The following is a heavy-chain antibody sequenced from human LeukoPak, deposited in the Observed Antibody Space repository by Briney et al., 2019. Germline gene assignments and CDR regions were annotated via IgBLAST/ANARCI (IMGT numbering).Heavy chain of an antibody. CDR2: LSGGGDST. CDR3: AKGSSSYYYDY. Sequence: GGSLRLSCAASGFTFSSYAMTWVRQAPGKGLEWVSALSGGGDSTYYADSVQGRFTISRDNSKNTLYLQVSSLRAEDTAVYYCAKGSSSYYYDYWGQGTLVSVSS. J-gene: IGHJ4*02. D-gene: IGHD6-6*01. CDR1: GFTFSSYA. V-gene: IGHV3-23*01.